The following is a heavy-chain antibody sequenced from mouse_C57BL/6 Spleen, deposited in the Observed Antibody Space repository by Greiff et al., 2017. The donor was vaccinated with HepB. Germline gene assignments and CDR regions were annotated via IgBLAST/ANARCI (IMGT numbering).Heavy chain of an antibody. CDR1: GYTFTDYN. Sequence: EVQLQQSGPELVKPGASVKIPCKASGYTFTDYNMDWVKQSHGKSLEWIGDINPNNGGTIYNQKFKGKATLTVDKSSSTAYMELRSLTSEDTAVYYCARSGVYYYGSSPSWFAYWGQGTLVTVSA. D-gene: IGHD1-1*01. CDR2: INPNNGGT. V-gene: IGHV1-18*01. CDR3: ARSGVYYYGSSPSWFAY. J-gene: IGHJ3*01.